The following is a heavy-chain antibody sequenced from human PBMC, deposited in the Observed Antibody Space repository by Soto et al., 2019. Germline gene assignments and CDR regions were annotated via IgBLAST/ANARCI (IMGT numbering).Heavy chain of an antibody. CDR2: IIPIFGTA. V-gene: IGHV1-69*12. CDR1: GGTFSSYA. CDR3: ARVYYYDSSGYYHFDY. Sequence: QVQLVQSGAEVKKPGSSVKVSCKASGGTFSSYAISWVRQAPGQGLEWMGGIIPIFGTANYAQKFQGRVKITADESKSTAYMELSSLRSEDTAVYYCARVYYYDSSGYYHFDYWGQGTLVTVSS. J-gene: IGHJ4*02. D-gene: IGHD3-22*01.